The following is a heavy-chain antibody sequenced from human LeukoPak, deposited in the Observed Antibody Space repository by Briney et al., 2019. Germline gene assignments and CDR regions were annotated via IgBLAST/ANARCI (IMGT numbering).Heavy chain of an antibody. CDR2: ISYDGSNK. V-gene: IGHV3-30*03. Sequence: GGSLRLSCAASGFTFSSYAMSWVRQTPGKGLEWVAVISYDGSNKYYADSVKGRFTISRDNSKNTLYLQMNNLRAEDTAVYYCARGRPVGASTVEDYWGQGTLSPSPQ. D-gene: IGHD1-26*01. CDR1: GFTFSSYA. CDR3: ARGRPVGASTVEDY. J-gene: IGHJ4*02.